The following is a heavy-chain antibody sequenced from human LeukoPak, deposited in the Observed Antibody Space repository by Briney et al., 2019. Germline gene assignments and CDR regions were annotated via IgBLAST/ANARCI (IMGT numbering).Heavy chain of an antibody. D-gene: IGHD4-17*01. CDR2: ISSSGSTI. J-gene: IGHJ4*02. CDR3: ARELSAVTIYYFDY. V-gene: IGHV3-48*03. Sequence: PGGSLRLSCAASGFTFNSYEMNWVRQAPGKGLEWVSYISSSGSTIYYAESVKGRFTISRDNAKNSLYLQMNSLRAEDTAVYYCARELSAVTIYYFDYWGQGTLVTVSS. CDR1: GFTFNSYE.